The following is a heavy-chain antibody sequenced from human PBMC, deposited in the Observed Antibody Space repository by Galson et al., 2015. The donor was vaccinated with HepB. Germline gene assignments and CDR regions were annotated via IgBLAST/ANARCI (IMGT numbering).Heavy chain of an antibody. CDR3: ARWGGSPTEGDY. CDR2: IISIFGTA. J-gene: IGHJ4*02. CDR1: GGTFSSYA. V-gene: IGHV1-69*13. D-gene: IGHD1-26*01. Sequence: SVKVSCKASGGTFSSYAISWVRQAPGQGLEWMGGIISIFGTANYAQKFQGRVTITADESTSTAYMELSSLRSEDTAVYYCARWGGSPTEGDYWGQGTLVTVSS.